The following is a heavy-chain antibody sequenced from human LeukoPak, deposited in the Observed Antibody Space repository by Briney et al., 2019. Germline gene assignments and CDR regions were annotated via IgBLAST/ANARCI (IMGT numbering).Heavy chain of an antibody. V-gene: IGHV3-48*03. Sequence: GGSPRLSCEASGLTFSSYDMNWVRQAPGKGLEWVSYISSSGNLIHYADSVKGRFTFSRDNARNSLYLQMNSLRADDTAIYYCAREGGWNDFDYWGQGTLVTVSS. CDR2: ISSSGNLI. CDR3: AREGGWNDFDY. CDR1: GLTFSSYD. D-gene: IGHD1-1*01. J-gene: IGHJ4*02.